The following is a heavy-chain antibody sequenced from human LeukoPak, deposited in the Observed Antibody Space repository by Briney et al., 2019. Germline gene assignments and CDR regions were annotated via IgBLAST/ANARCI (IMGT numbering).Heavy chain of an antibody. J-gene: IGHJ1*01. D-gene: IGHD2-2*01. Sequence: ASVKVSCKASGYTFTSYYMHWVRQAPGQGLEWMGLINPTGGSTGYAQKFQGRVTMTRDMSTSTDYMELSSLRSEDTAVYYCARDPDIVVVPAAMKYFQHWGQGTLVTVSS. CDR2: INPTGGST. CDR1: GYTFTSYY. CDR3: ARDPDIVVVPAAMKYFQH. V-gene: IGHV1-46*01.